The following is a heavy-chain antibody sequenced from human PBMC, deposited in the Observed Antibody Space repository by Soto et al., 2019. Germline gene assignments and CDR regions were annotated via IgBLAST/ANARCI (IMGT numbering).Heavy chain of an antibody. CDR2: IIPILGTV. D-gene: IGHD3-3*01. CDR3: ATRVSISGVAISWFDP. J-gene: IGHJ5*01. Sequence: QVQLVQSGAEVKEPGSSVKVSCKASGGTFSSYSISWVRQAPGQGLEWMGGIIPILGTVQYAQMFQGRLTITADESTSTAYMELSRLKSDDTAVYYCATRVSISGVAISWFDPWGRGTLVTVSS. V-gene: IGHV1-69*01. CDR1: GGTFSSYS.